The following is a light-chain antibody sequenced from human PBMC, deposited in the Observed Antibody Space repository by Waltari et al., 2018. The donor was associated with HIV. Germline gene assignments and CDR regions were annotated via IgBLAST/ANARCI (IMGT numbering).Light chain of an antibody. CDR1: SPNIGRNT. V-gene: IGLV1-44*01. CDR3: GVWDDSLNGQV. Sequence: QSVLTQPPPASGTPGPRVTIHCSGSSPNIGRNTVTWYQHLPGTAPKLLIYTNNQRPSWVPDRFSGSKSGTSASLAISGLHSDDEAHYYCGVWDDSLNGQVFGGGTKLTVL. CDR2: TNN. J-gene: IGLJ2*01.